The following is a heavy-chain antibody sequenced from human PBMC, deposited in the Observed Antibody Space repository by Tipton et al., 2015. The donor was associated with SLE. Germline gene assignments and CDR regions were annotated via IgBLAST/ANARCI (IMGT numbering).Heavy chain of an antibody. J-gene: IGHJ5*02. Sequence: TLSLTCTVSGGPISSSSYYWGWIRQPPGKGLEWIGSIYYSGSTYYNPSLKSRVTISVDTSKNQFSLKLSSVTAADTAVYYCARQARITGTPVWFDPWGQGTLVTVSS. D-gene: IGHD1-20*01. V-gene: IGHV4-39*01. CDR2: IYYSGST. CDR3: ARQARITGTPVWFDP. CDR1: GGPISSSSYY.